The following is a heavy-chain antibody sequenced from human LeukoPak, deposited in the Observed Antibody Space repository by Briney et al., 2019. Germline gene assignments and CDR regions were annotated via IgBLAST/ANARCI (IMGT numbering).Heavy chain of an antibody. CDR3: ARDRYCSGGHCNWFDP. D-gene: IGHD2-15*01. CDR2: ISTYNGDT. V-gene: IGHV1-18*04. Sequence: GASVKVSCKASGYTCTSYGISWVRQAPGQVLEWMGWISTYNGDTNYAQKFQYRVTMTTDTSTTTAYMELRSLRPDDTAVYYCARDRYCSGGHCNWFDPWGQGTLVTVSS. CDR1: GYTCTSYG. J-gene: IGHJ5*02.